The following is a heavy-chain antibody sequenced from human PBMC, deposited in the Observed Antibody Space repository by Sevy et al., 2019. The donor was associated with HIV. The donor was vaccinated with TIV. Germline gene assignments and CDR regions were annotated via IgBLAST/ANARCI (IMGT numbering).Heavy chain of an antibody. J-gene: IGHJ4*02. V-gene: IGHV3-21*01. Sequence: GGSLRLSCAASGFTFSSYSMNWVRQAPGQGPEWVSLITGSTTDIYYADSVKGRFTISRDNAKNSLDLQMNSLKAEDTALYYCAREGYGSGVVIDYWGQGTLVTVSS. D-gene: IGHD3-10*01. CDR3: AREGYGSGVVIDY. CDR1: GFTFSSYS. CDR2: ITGSTTDI.